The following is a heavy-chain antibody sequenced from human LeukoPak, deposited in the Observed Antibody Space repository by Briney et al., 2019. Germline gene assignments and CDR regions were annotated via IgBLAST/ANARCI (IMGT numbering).Heavy chain of an antibody. Sequence: GGSLRLSCAASGFAFSRFGMHWVRQAPGNGLEWVAVIWYDGSKKYYADSVKGRFTISRDNSKNTLSLQMNSLRAEDTAVYYCARGGQDDSSHSRGQGTLVTVSS. V-gene: IGHV3-33*01. D-gene: IGHD3-22*01. CDR2: IWYDGSKK. J-gene: IGHJ5*01. CDR3: ARGGQDDSSHS. CDR1: GFAFSRFG.